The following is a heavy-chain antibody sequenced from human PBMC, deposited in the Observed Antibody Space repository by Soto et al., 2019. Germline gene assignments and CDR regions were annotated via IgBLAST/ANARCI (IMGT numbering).Heavy chain of an antibody. J-gene: IGHJ6*02. V-gene: IGHV3-48*03. D-gene: IGHD3-3*01. CDR2: ISSSGSTI. CDR1: GFTFSSYE. CDR3: ARETYYDFWSGYYNGMDV. Sequence: PGGSLRLSCAASGFTFSSYEMNWVRQAPGKGLEWVSYISSSGSTIYYADSVKGRFTISRDNAKNSLYLQMNGLRAEDTAVYYCARETYYDFWSGYYNGMDVWGQGTTVTVSS.